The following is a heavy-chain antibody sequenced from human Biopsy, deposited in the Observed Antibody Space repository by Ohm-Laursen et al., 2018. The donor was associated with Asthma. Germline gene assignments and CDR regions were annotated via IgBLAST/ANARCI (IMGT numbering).Heavy chain of an antibody. J-gene: IGHJ4*02. D-gene: IGHD2-15*01. V-gene: IGHV1-69*13. CDR1: GGTFNTYV. CDR2: INSVFGTT. CDR3: ARKAGSCISRSCYSLDF. Sequence: SVKVSCKSLGGTFNTYVIGWVRQAPVQGLGWMGGINSVFGTTTYPQKFQDRVTITADDSTSTVYMELSSLRSEDTAVYYCARKAGSCISRSCYSLDFWGQGTLVTVSS.